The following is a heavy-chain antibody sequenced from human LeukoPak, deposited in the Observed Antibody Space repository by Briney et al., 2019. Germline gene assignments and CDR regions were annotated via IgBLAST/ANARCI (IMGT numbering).Heavy chain of an antibody. V-gene: IGHV3-21*01. CDR3: AREWYGEQFDY. J-gene: IGHJ4*02. CDR2: ISSSSSYI. CDR1: GFTFSSYA. Sequence: GGSLRLSCAASGFTFSSYAMSWVRQAPGKGLEWVSSISSSSSYIYYADSVKGRFTISRDNAKNSLYLQMNSLRAEDTAVYYCAREWYGEQFDYWGQGTLVTVSS. D-gene: IGHD4-17*01.